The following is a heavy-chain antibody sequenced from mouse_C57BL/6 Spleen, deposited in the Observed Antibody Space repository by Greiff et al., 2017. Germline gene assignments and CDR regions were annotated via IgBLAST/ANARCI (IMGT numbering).Heavy chain of an antibody. CDR1: GYTFTGYW. V-gene: IGHV1-52*01. CDR3: ARGVTTCVDY. Sequence: QVQLQQPGAELVRPGSSVKLSCKASGYTFTGYWMHWVKQRPIQGLEWIGNIDPSDRATHYNQKFKDKATLTVDKSSSTADMQLSSQTSEDSAVYYWARGVTTCVDYWGRGTTLTVSS. J-gene: IGHJ2*01. D-gene: IGHD2-2*01. CDR2: IDPSDRAT.